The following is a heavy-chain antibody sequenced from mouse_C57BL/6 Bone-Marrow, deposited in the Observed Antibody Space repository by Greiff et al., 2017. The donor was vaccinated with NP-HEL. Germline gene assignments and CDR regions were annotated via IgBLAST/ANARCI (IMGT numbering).Heavy chain of an antibody. CDR2: IYPRSGNT. D-gene: IGHD2-1*01. V-gene: IGHV1-81*01. J-gene: IGHJ1*03. Sequence: QVQLQQSGAELARPGASVKLSCKASGYTFTSSGISWVKQRTGKGLEWIGEIYPRSGNTYYNEKFKGKATLTADKSSSTAYMELRSLTSEDSAVYFCARSHYGNYDLDVWGTGTTVTVSS. CDR1: GYTFTSSG. CDR3: ARSHYGNYDLDV.